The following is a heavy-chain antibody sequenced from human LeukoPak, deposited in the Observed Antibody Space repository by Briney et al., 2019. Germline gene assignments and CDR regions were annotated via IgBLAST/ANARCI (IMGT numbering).Heavy chain of an antibody. CDR1: GYTFTSYG. Sequence: ASVKVSCKASGYTFTSYGISWVRQAPGQGLEWMGWISAYNGNTNYAQKLQGRVTMTTDTSTSTAYMELRSLRSEDTAVYYCAGGNRAAMVRGVMGYWGQGTLVTVSS. D-gene: IGHD3-10*01. J-gene: IGHJ4*02. V-gene: IGHV1-18*01. CDR3: AGGNRAAMVRGVMGY. CDR2: ISAYNGNT.